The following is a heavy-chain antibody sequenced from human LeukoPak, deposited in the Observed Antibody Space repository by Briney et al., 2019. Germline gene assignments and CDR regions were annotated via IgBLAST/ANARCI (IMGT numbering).Heavy chain of an antibody. CDR3: ARSPDNWNYVWFDP. J-gene: IGHJ5*02. Sequence: TPSETLSLTCTVSGGSISSGGYYWSWIRQHPGKGLEWIGYIYYSGSTYYNPSLKSRVTISVDTSKNQFSLKLSSVTAADTAVYYCARSPDNWNYVWFDPWGQGTLVTVSS. CDR1: GGSISSGGYY. D-gene: IGHD1-7*01. CDR2: IYYSGST. V-gene: IGHV4-31*03.